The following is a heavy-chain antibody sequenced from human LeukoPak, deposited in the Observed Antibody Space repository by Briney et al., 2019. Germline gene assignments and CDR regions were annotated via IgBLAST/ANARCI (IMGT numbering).Heavy chain of an antibody. CDR1: GGSISSSSYY. J-gene: IGHJ4*02. CDR3: ARDAAHSSSWSQCFDY. D-gene: IGHD6-13*01. V-gene: IGHV4-39*07. Sequence: KPSETLSLTCTVSGGSISSSSYYWGRIRQPPGKGLEWIGSIYYSGSTYYNPSLKSRVTISVDTSKNQFSLKLSSVTAADTAVYYCARDAAHSSSWSQCFDYWGQGTLVTVSS. CDR2: IYYSGST.